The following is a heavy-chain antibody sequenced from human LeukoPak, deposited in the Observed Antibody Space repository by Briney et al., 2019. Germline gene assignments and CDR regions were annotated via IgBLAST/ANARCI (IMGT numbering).Heavy chain of an antibody. Sequence: MPGGSLRLSCAASGFTFSSYSMNWVRQAPGKGLEWVSSISSSSSYIYYADSVKGRFTISRDNVKNTLYLQMDSLRAEDTAVYYCATPLGPLTEYWGQGTLVTVSS. CDR1: GFTFSSYS. CDR3: ATPLGPLTEY. V-gene: IGHV3-21*01. J-gene: IGHJ4*02. CDR2: ISSSSSYI. D-gene: IGHD4-23*01.